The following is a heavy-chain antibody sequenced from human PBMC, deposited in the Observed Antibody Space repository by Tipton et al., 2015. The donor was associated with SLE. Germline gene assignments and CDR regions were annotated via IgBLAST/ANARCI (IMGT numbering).Heavy chain of an antibody. J-gene: IGHJ4*02. D-gene: IGHD3-3*01. CDR2: IYYSGST. CDR3: ARHVGGFWSGSSFDD. CDR1: GGSFSSDKYY. Sequence: TLSLTCTVSGGSFSSDKYYRVWIRQPPGKGLEWIGSIYYSGSTNYSPSLESRVTISVDTSKNQFSLMLSSVTAADTAVYYCARHVGGFWSGSSFDDWGQGTLVTVSS. V-gene: IGHV4-39*01.